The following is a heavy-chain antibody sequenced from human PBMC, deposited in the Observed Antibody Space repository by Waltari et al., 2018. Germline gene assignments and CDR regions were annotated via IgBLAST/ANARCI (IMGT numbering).Heavy chain of an antibody. Sequence: QVQLVESGGGVVQHGRSLRLSCAAPGFTFSSYAMHWVSQAPGKGLEWVAVISYDGSNKYYADSVKGRFTISRDNSKNTLYLQMNSLRAEDTAVYYCARDSASGSYYVCDYWGQGTLVTVSS. J-gene: IGHJ4*02. V-gene: IGHV3-30-3*01. CDR1: GFTFSSYA. CDR2: ISYDGSNK. D-gene: IGHD1-26*01. CDR3: ARDSASGSYYVCDY.